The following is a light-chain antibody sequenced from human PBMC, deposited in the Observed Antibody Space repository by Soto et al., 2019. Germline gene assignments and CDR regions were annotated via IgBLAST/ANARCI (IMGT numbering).Light chain of an antibody. V-gene: IGKV3-15*01. CDR2: GAS. Sequence: EMVMTQFPANLSLSPGERATLSCRASQSVSNNLAWYQQKPGQAPRLVVYGASTRGTGIPARFSGSGSGTEFTLTISSLQSEDFAVYYCQQYDNWWTFGQGTKVEI. J-gene: IGKJ1*01. CDR1: QSVSNN. CDR3: QQYDNWWT.